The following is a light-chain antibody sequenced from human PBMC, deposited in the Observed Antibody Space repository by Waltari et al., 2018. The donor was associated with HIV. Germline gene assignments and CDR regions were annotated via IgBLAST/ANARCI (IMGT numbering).Light chain of an antibody. CDR2: DVT. J-gene: IGLJ3*02. CDR3: CSYAGTWL. CDR1: SSDVGDYNY. V-gene: IGLV2-11*01. Sequence: QSALTQPHSVSGSPGQSVTLSCTGTSSDVGDYNYVSWYPRHPGKAPKLMIYDVTKRPSGVPDRFSGSKSGNTASLTISGLQAEDDAEYYCCSYAGTWLFGGGTKLTVL.